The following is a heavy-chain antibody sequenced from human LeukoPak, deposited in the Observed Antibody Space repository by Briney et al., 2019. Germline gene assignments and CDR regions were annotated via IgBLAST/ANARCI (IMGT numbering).Heavy chain of an antibody. CDR1: GYTFTGYY. CDR3: ARDPQLLSDYYYYYMDV. CDR2: INPNSGGT. V-gene: IGHV1-2*02. Sequence: ASVKVSCKASGYTFTGYYMHWVRQAPGQGLEWMGWINPNSGGTNYAQKSQGRVTMTRDTSISTAYMELSRLRSDDTAVYYCARDPQLLSDYYYYYMDVWGKGTTVTVSS. J-gene: IGHJ6*03. D-gene: IGHD2-2*01.